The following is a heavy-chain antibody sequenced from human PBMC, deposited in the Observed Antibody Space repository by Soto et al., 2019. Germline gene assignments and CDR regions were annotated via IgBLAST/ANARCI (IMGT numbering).Heavy chain of an antibody. CDR2: IRNKVNSYAT. Sequence: DVQLVESGGGLVKPGGSLRLSCAASGFTFSGSPIHWVRQASGKGLEWVGRIRNKVNSYATGYGASVKGRFTISRDDSKNTAYLQMNSLKTEDTAVYYCTRADSSGYSGANWGQGTLVTVSS. CDR1: GFTFSGSP. V-gene: IGHV3-73*01. D-gene: IGHD3-22*01. CDR3: TRADSSGYSGAN. J-gene: IGHJ4*02.